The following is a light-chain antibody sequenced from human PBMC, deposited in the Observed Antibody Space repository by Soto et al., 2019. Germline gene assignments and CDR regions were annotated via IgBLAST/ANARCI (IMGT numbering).Light chain of an antibody. CDR2: NTF. CDR1: QGISNY. CDR3: QQLNIQHWT. J-gene: IGKJ1*01. V-gene: IGKV1-9*01. Sequence: DIQLTQSPSSLSASVGDRVTITCRASQGISNYLAWYQQKPGKVPRLLIYNTFTLQRGVPSRFSGSGSGTEFTLTISTLQPEDFATYYCQQLNIQHWTFGQGTKVDIK.